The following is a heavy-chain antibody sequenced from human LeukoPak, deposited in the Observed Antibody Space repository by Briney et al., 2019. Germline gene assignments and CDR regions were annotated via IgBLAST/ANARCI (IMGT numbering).Heavy chain of an antibody. CDR2: INPSGGST. J-gene: IGHJ3*02. Sequence: ASVKVSCKATGYTFTSYYMHWVRQAPGQGLEWMGIINPSGGSTSYAQKFQGRVTMTRDTSTSTVYMELSSLRSEDTAVYYCARSTVTTFAFDIWGQGTMVTVSS. CDR1: GYTFTSYY. CDR3: ARSTVTTFAFDI. D-gene: IGHD4-17*01. V-gene: IGHV1-46*01.